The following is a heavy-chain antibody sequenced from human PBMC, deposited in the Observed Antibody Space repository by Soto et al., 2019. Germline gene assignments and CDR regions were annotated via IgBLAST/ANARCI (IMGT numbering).Heavy chain of an antibody. CDR1: GYTCTSYG. D-gene: IGHD3-10*01. J-gene: IGHJ6*02. CDR3: ARESEVRGVIQFYYYYGMDV. CDR2: ISAYNGNT. V-gene: IGHV1-18*01. Sequence: ASVKVSCKASGYTCTSYGISWVRQAPGQGLEWMGWISAYNGNTNYAQKLQGRVTMTTDTSTSTAYMELRSLRSDDTAVYYCARESEVRGVIQFYYYYGMDVWGQGTTVTVSS.